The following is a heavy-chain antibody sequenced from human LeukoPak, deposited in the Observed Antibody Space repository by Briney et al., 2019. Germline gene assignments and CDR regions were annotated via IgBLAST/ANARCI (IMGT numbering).Heavy chain of an antibody. CDR1: GGSISSGGYY. J-gene: IGHJ4*02. D-gene: IGHD3-9*01. V-gene: IGHV4-30-4*08. Sequence: SETLSLTCTVSGGSISSGGYYWSWIRQPPGKGLEWIGYIYYSGSTYYNPSLKSRVTISVDTSKNQFSLKLSSVTAADTAVYYCARSENSYDILTGFHQPYYFDYWGQGTLVTVSS. CDR2: IYYSGST. CDR3: ARSENSYDILTGFHQPYYFDY.